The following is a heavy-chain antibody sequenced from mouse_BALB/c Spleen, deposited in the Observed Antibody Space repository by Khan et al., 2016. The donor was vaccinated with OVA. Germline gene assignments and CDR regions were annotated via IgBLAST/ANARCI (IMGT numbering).Heavy chain of an antibody. J-gene: IGHJ3*01. CDR2: ISTYYGHA. CDR1: GYTFTDFT. CDR3: TRGGGGNRFAY. Sequence: QVQLQQSGAELVRPGVSVKISCKGSGYTFTDFTMYWVRQSHAMSLEWIGVISTYYGHATYNQKFKDKATMTVDKSSSTAYMELARLTSEASAIYCCTRGGGGNRFAYWGQGTLVTVSA. V-gene: IGHV1S137*01.